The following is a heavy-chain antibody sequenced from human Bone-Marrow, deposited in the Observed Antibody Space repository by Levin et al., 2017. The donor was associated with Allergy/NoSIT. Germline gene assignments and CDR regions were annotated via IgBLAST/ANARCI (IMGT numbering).Heavy chain of an antibody. Sequence: ASVKVSCKASGYTFTSYGISWVRQAPGQGLEWMGWISAYNGNTNYAQKLQGRVTMTTDTSTSTAYMELRSLRSDDTAVYYCARIGYCSSTSFYDYYYYYGMDVWGQGTTVTVSS. D-gene: IGHD2-2*03. CDR2: ISAYNGNT. J-gene: IGHJ6*02. CDR1: GYTFTSYG. V-gene: IGHV1-18*01. CDR3: ARIGYCSSTSFYDYYYYYGMDV.